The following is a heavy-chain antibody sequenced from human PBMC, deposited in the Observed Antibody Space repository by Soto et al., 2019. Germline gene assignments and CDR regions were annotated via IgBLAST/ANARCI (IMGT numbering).Heavy chain of an antibody. CDR2: ISYDGSNK. CDR1: GFTFGSYA. D-gene: IGHD3-22*01. CDR3: ARDPDSSGYYVFDY. J-gene: IGHJ4*02. V-gene: IGHV3-30-3*01. Sequence: GGSLRLSCAASGFTFGSYAMHWVRQAPGKGLEWVAVISYDGSNKYYADSVKGRFTISRDNSKNTLYLQMNSLRAEDTAVYYCARDPDSSGYYVFDYWGQGTLVTVSS.